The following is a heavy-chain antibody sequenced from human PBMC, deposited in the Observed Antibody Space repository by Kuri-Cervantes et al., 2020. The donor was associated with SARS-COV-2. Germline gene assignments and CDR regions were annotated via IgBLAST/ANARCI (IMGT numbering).Heavy chain of an antibody. J-gene: IGHJ4*02. CDR3: VSSSFGSEDY. Sequence: GESLKISCAASGFTFSSYGMHWVRQAPGKGLEWVAVIWYDGSNKYYADSVKGRFTISRDHSMTTVYLQMSGLRVDDTAVYYCVSSSFGSEDYWGQGTQVTVSS. CDR2: IWYDGSNK. D-gene: IGHD3-16*01. CDR1: GFTFSSYG. V-gene: IGHV3-33*01.